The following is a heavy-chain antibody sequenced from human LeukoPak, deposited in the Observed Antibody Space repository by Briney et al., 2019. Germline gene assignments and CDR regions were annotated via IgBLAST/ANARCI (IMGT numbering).Heavy chain of an antibody. V-gene: IGHV1-2*02. Sequence: GASVKVSCKASGYTFTGYYMHWVRQAPGQGLEWMGWINPNSGGTNSAQKFQGRVTMTRDTSISTAYMELSRLRSDDTAVYYCASKWVTYYYNSSYYHYPTDVFDIWGQGTMVTVSS. D-gene: IGHD3-22*01. CDR1: GYTFTGYY. CDR3: ASKWVTYYYNSSYYHYPTDVFDI. J-gene: IGHJ3*02. CDR2: INPNSGGT.